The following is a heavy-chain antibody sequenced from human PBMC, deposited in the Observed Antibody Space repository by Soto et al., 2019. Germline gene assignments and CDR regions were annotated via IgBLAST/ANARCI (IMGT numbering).Heavy chain of an antibody. V-gene: IGHV1-3*01. Sequence: ASVKVSCKTSGYPFPSFEVHWIRQAPGQRPEWMGGISNAGSGNTKYSQKFQDRLTITGDKRATTVYMALSSLTPEDTATYYCARESNHYQDFFQNWGQGTQVTVSS. J-gene: IGHJ4*02. D-gene: IGHD2-2*01. CDR2: ISNAGSGNT. CDR1: GYPFPSFE. CDR3: ARESNHYQDFFQN.